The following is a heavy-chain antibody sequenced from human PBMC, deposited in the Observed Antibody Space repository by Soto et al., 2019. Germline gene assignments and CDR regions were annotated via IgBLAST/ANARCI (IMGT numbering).Heavy chain of an antibody. Sequence: SVKVSCKASGGTFSSYAISWVRQAPGQGLEWMGGIIPIFGTANYAQKFQGRVTITADESTSTAYMELSSLRSEDTAVYYCASGGRYSSGWYPGYFDYWGEGTLVTVSS. J-gene: IGHJ4*02. V-gene: IGHV1-69*13. D-gene: IGHD6-19*01. CDR3: ASGGRYSSGWYPGYFDY. CDR2: IIPIFGTA. CDR1: GGTFSSYA.